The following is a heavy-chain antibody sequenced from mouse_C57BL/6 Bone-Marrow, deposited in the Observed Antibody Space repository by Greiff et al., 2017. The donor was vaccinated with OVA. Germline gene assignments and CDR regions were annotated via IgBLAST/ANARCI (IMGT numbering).Heavy chain of an antibody. CDR3: ARQRPTIETTRYFDV. V-gene: IGHV5-2*01. Sequence: EVKLMESGGGLVQPGESLKLSCESNVYEFPSHDMSWVRKTPEKRLELVAAINSDGGSTYYPDTMERRFLFSRANTKKTLYLQMSSLRSEDTSLYYCARQRPTIETTRYFDVWGTGTTVTVSS. J-gene: IGHJ1*03. D-gene: IGHD2-5*01. CDR1: VYEFPSHD. CDR2: INSDGGST.